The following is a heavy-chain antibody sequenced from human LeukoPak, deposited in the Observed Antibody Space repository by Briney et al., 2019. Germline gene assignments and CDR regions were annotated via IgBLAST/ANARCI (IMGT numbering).Heavy chain of an antibody. V-gene: IGHV1-58*01. J-gene: IGHJ5*02. Sequence: GTSVKVSCKASGFTFRTSAVQWVRQARGHRLEWIGWIVVGSGNTNYAQKFQERVTISRDMSTSTAHMELSSLRSEDTAVYYCAAQVNYHDSTVWDPWGQGTLVTVSS. CDR2: IVVGSGNT. CDR1: GFTFRTSA. CDR3: AAQVNYHDSTVWDP. D-gene: IGHD3-22*01.